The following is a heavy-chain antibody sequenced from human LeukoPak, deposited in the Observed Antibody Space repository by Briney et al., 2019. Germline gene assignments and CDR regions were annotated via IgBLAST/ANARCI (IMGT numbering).Heavy chain of an antibody. J-gene: IGHJ6*02. CDR2: INPSGGST. Sequence: ASVKVPCKASGYTFTSYYMHWVRQAPGQGLEWMGIINPSGGSTSYAQKFQGRVTMTRDTSTSTVYMELSSLRSEDTAVYYCARDAAVSSITMVRGVPLYGMDVWGQGTTVTVSS. CDR1: GYTFTSYY. V-gene: IGHV1-46*01. CDR3: ARDAAVSSITMVRGVPLYGMDV. D-gene: IGHD3-10*01.